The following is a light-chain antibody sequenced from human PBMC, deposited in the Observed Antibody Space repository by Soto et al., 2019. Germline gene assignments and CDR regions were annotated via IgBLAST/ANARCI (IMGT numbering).Light chain of an antibody. CDR1: QGLISW. CDR2: AAS. V-gene: IGKV1-12*01. J-gene: IGKJ4*01. Sequence: DFQMTQSPSSVSASVGDRVTITCRASQGLISWLAWYQQKPGKAPKLLIYAASTLQSGVPSRFSGRGYGTDFTLTASSPQPNNFATYYCQQATIFQLTLGGGTKVEIK. CDR3: QQATIFQLT.